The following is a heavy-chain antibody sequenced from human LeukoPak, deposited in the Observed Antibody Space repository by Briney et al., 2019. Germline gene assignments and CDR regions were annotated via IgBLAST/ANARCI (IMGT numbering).Heavy chain of an antibody. J-gene: IGHJ4*02. CDR1: GFTVSTNY. Sequence: QPGGSLRLSCAASGFTVSTNYMSWVRQAPGKGLEWVSLIHAGGTSYYADSVKGRFTISRDSSKNTLYLQMNSLTAEDTAVYYCARDHPVRGVVWDYWGQGTLVTVSS. CDR3: ARDHPVRGVVWDY. CDR2: IHAGGTS. V-gene: IGHV3-53*01. D-gene: IGHD3-10*01.